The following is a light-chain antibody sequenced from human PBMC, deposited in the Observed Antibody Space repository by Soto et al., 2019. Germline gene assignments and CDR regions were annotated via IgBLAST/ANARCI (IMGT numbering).Light chain of an antibody. V-gene: IGLV2-14*01. CDR2: EVS. CDR3: SSYTRSSTLV. J-gene: IGLJ2*01. Sequence: QSALTQPASVSGSPGQSITISCTGTSSDIGGYNYVSWYQQHPDKAPKLIIYEVSDRPSGVSNRFSGSKSGNTASLTISGLQSEDEADYYCSSYTRSSTLVFGGGTKLTVL. CDR1: SSDIGGYNY.